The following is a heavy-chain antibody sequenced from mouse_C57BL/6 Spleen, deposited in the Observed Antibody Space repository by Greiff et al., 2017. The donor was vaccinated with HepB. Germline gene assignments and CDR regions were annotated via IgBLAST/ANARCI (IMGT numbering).Heavy chain of an antibody. CDR2: IYPGDGDT. V-gene: IGHV1-82*01. D-gene: IGHD2-4*01. CDR3: ARSGYDDGVYYAMDD. CDR1: GYAFSSSW. Sequence: VQLQQSGPELVKPGASVKISCKASGYAFSSSWMNWVKQRPGKGLEWIGRIYPGDGDTNYNGKFKGKATLTADKSSSTAYMQLSSLTSEDSAVYFCARSGYDDGVYYAMDDWGQGTSVTVSS. J-gene: IGHJ4*01.